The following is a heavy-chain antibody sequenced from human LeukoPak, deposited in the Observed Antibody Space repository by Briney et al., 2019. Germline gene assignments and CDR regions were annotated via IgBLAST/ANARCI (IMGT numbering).Heavy chain of an antibody. CDR1: GYTFTGYY. D-gene: IGHD3-22*01. CDR3: ARGRNYYDSSGYYPDY. Sequence: ASVKVSCKASGYTFTGYYMHWVRQAPGQGLECMGWINPNSGGANYAQKFQGRVTMTRDTSISTAYMELSRLRSDDTAVYYCARGRNYYDSSGYYPDYWGQGTLVTVSS. V-gene: IGHV1-2*02. J-gene: IGHJ4*02. CDR2: INPNSGGA.